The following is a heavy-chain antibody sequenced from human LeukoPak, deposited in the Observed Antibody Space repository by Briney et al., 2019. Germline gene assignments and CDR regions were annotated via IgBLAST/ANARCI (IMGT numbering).Heavy chain of an antibody. V-gene: IGHV3-23*01. CDR1: GFTFSSYA. CDR3: ANAPFSSSWYDGRRGV. J-gene: IGHJ6*04. D-gene: IGHD6-13*01. CDR2: ISGSGGST. Sequence: GGSLRPSCAASGFTFSSYAMSWVRQAPGKGLEWVSAISGSGGSTYYADSVKGRFTISRDNSKNTLYLQMNSLRAEDTAVYYCANAPFSSSWYDGRRGVWGKGTTATVSS.